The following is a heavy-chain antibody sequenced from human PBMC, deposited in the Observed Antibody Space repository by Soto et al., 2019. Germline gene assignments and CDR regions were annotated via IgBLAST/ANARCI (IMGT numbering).Heavy chain of an antibody. CDR1: GGSISSYY. V-gene: IGHV4-59*01. J-gene: IGHJ6*03. D-gene: IGHD5-12*01. CDR3: ARDHSGYDRNYYYYYMDV. Sequence: PSETLSLTCTVSGGSISSYYWSWIRQPPGKGLEWIGYIYYSGSTNYNPSLKSRVTISVDTSKNQFSLKLSSVTAADTAVYYCARDHSGYDRNYYYYYMDVWGKGTTVTVSS. CDR2: IYYSGST.